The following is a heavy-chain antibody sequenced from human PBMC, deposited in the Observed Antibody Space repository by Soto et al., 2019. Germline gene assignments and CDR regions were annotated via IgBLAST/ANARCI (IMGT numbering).Heavy chain of an antibody. D-gene: IGHD2-15*01. Sequence: QVQLVESGGGLVKPGGSLRLSCAASGFTFSDYYISWIRQAPGKGLEWVSYISSSGTIIYHADSVKGRFTISRDNAKNSLFLQMISLRAEDTAMYYCARRKSIFYGMDVWGQGTTVTVSS. V-gene: IGHV3-11*01. CDR3: ARRKSIFYGMDV. J-gene: IGHJ6*02. CDR2: ISSSGTII. CDR1: GFTFSDYY.